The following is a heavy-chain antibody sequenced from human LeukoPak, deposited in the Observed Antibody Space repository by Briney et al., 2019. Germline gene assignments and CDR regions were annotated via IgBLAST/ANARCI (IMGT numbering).Heavy chain of an antibody. CDR2: ISYDGSNK. CDR3: ARDRGVVVPAAIFDY. V-gene: IGHV3-30-3*01. CDR1: GFTFSSYA. Sequence: GGSLRLSCAASGFTFSSYAMHWVRQAPGKGLEWVAVISYDGSNKYYADSVKGRFTISRDNSKNTLYLQMNSLRAEDTAVYYCARDRGVVVPAAIFDYWGQGTLVTVSS. J-gene: IGHJ4*02. D-gene: IGHD2-2*01.